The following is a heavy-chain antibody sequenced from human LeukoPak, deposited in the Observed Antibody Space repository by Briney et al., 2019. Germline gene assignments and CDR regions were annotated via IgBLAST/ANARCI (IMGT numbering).Heavy chain of an antibody. CDR3: AKCAELRTTYAAFDI. CDR2: ISGSGGST. D-gene: IGHD1-14*01. Sequence: GGSLRLSCAASGFTFSSYGMQWVRQAPGKGLEWVSVISGSGGSTYYAGSVKGRFTISRDNSKNTLYLQMNSLRAEDTAVFYCAKCAELRTTYAAFDIWGQGTMVTVSS. J-gene: IGHJ3*02. V-gene: IGHV3-23*01. CDR1: GFTFSSYG.